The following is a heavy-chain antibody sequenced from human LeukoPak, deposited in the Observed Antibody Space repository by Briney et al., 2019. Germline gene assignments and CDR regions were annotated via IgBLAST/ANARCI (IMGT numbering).Heavy chain of an antibody. CDR1: GGTFSSYG. D-gene: IGHD2-2*03. J-gene: IGHJ4*02. V-gene: IGHV1-18*01. CDR3: ASGYCSSTSCDDHY. Sequence: GASVKVSCKASGGTFSSYGISWVRQAPGQGLEWMGWISAYNGNTNYAQKLQGRVTMTTDTSTSTAYMELRSLRSDDTAVYYCASGYCSSTSCDDHYWGQGTLVTVSS. CDR2: ISAYNGNT.